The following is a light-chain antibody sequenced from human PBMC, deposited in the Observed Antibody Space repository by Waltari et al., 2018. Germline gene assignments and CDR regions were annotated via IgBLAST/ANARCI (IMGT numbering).Light chain of an antibody. CDR2: DNN. Sequence: QSVLTQPPSVSGDPGQRVTISCTGSSPNIGNSYVHWYQQFPGTAPKLLIFDNNKRPSGVSDRVSGSKSGASASLTITGLQPGDEADYYCGAGAGSLSVFGGGTRLTVL. CDR1: SPNIGNSY. CDR3: GAGAGSLSV. J-gene: IGLJ2*01. V-gene: IGLV1-51*01.